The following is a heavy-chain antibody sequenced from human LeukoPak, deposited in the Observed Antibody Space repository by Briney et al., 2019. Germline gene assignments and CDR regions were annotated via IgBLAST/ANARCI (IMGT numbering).Heavy chain of an antibody. V-gene: IGHV3-11*04. CDR1: GGSFSGYY. D-gene: IGHD1-26*01. Sequence: LSLTCAVYGGSFSGYYWSWIRQAPGKGLEWLSYISRSSDTIYYADSVKGRFTISRDNAKSSLFLQMNTLRAEGTAVYYCAREGAPWGQGTLVTVSS. J-gene: IGHJ4*02. CDR3: AREGAP. CDR2: ISRSSDTI.